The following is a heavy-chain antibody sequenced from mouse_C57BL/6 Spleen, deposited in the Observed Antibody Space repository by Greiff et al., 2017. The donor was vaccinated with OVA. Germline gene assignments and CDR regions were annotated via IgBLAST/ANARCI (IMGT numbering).Heavy chain of an antibody. CDR1: GFSLTSYG. CDR2: LWSGGST. CDR3: ARNEADYDDAMDY. D-gene: IGHD2-4*01. J-gene: IGHJ4*01. Sequence: VMLVESGPGLVQPSQSLSITCTVSGFSLTSYGVHWVRQSPGKGLEWLGVLWSGGSTDYNAAFISRLSISKDNSKSQVFFKMNSLQADDTAIYYCARNEADYDDAMDYWGQGTSVTVSS. V-gene: IGHV2-2*01.